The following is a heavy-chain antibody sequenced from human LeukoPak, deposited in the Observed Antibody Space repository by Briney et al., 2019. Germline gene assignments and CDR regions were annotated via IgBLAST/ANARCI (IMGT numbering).Heavy chain of an antibody. D-gene: IGHD3-3*01. CDR2: MNPNSGNT. CDR3: ARVYDFWSAYNWFDP. V-gene: IGHV1-8*01. Sequence: ASVKVSCKASGYTFTSYDINWVRQATRQGLEWMGWMNPNSGNTGYAQKFQGRVTMTRNTSISTAYMELSSLRSEDTAVYYCARVYDFWSAYNWFDPWGQGTLVTVSS. J-gene: IGHJ5*02. CDR1: GYTFTSYD.